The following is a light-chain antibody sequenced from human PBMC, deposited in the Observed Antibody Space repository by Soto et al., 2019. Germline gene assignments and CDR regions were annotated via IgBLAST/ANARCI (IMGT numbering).Light chain of an antibody. J-gene: IGLJ2*01. V-gene: IGLV3-21*02. CDR2: DDT. Sequence: SYELTQAPSVSVARGQTARITCGGKNIGDKSVHWYQQKPGQAPVLVVYDDTVRPLGIPERFSGSNSENTATLTISRVEAGDEADYYCQVWGGSSEVVFGGGTKVTVL. CDR3: QVWGGSSEVV. CDR1: NIGDKS.